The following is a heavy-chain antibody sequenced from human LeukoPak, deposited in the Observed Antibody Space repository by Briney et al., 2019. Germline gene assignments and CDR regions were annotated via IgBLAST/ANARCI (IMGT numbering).Heavy chain of an antibody. Sequence: SETLSPTCTVSGGSISSSSYYWGWIRQPPGKGLEWIGSIYYSGSTYYNPSLKSRVTISVDTSKNQFSLKLSSVTAADTAVYYCARKVVFDLWGRGTLVTVSS. CDR3: ARKVVFDL. CDR1: GGSISSSSYY. V-gene: IGHV4-39*01. CDR2: IYYSGST. D-gene: IGHD2-15*01. J-gene: IGHJ2*01.